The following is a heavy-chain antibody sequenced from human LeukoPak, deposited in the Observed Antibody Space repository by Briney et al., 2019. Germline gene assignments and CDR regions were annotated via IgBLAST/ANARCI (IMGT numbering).Heavy chain of an antibody. CDR1: GFTFSDYY. CDR2: ISSSGSSI. D-gene: IGHD1-26*01. J-gene: IGHJ4*02. CDR3: ARDPWGARSSLDY. V-gene: IGHV3-11*04. Sequence: KPGGSLRLSCAASGFTFSDYYMSWIRQAPGKGLEWVSYISSSGSSIYYADSVKGRFTTSRDNAKKSLYLQMNSLRTEDTAMYYCARDPWGARSSLDYWGQGTLVTVSS.